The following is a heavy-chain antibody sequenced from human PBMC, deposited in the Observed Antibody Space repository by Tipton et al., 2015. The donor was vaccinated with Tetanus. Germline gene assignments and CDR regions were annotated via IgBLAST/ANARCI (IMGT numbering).Heavy chain of an antibody. D-gene: IGHD5-18*01. Sequence: SLRLSCAASGLSFSDYFMGWVRQAPGEGLEWISYISDTASTIHYADSVRGRFTISRDNAKNSLFLQMTSLRAEDTAMYYCRAGSWLGGPGTLVTVSS. J-gene: IGHJ4*02. CDR2: ISDTASTI. V-gene: IGHV3-11*01. CDR3: RAGSWL. CDR1: GLSFSDYF.